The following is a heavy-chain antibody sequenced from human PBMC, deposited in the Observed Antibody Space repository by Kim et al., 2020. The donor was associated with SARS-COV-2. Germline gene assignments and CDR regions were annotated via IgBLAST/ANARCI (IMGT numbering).Heavy chain of an antibody. V-gene: IGHV3-33*01. CDR2: IWYDGSSK. J-gene: IGHJ4*02. CDR3: AGAFGDYGLDY. CDR1: GFIFSRYG. D-gene: IGHD4-17*01. Sequence: GSLRLSCAASGFIFSRYGMHLVRQAPGKGLEWVAVIWYDGSSKNYADSVKGRFTISRDNSKNTLYLQMNSLRVEDTAVYYCAGAFGDYGLDYWGQGTLV.